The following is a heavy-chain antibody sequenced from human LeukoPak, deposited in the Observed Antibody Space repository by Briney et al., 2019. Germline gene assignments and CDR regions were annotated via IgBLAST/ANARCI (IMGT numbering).Heavy chain of an antibody. CDR3: AMVLYHSGRPGP. CDR2: INHSGST. CDR1: GGTLIGYD. Sequence: SETLSLTCAVYGGTLIGYDWGWIRQPPGKGLEWIGEINHSGSTNYSPSLKSRVTISIDTSRNQFSLKVSSVTAADTAVYYCAMVLYHSGRPGPWGQGTLVTVSP. J-gene: IGHJ5*02. V-gene: IGHV4-34*08. D-gene: IGHD2/OR15-2a*01.